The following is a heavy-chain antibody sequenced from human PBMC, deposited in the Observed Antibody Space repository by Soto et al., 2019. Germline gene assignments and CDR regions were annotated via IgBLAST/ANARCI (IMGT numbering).Heavy chain of an antibody. CDR1: GFTFRSYW. V-gene: IGHV3-33*08. D-gene: IGHD3-22*01. Sequence: PGGSLRLSCAASGFTFRSYWMQWVRQAPGKGLEWVAVIWYDGSNKYYADSVKGRFTISRDNSKNTLYLQMNSLRAEDTAVYYCARFPPRSDSSGYYFDYWGQGTLVTVSS. CDR3: ARFPPRSDSSGYYFDY. J-gene: IGHJ4*02. CDR2: IWYDGSNK.